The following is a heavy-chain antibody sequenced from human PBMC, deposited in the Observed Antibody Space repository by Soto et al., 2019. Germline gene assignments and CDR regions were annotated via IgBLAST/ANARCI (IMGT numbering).Heavy chain of an antibody. Sequence: QLVQSGAEMKKPGESLKISCKGSGYSFTSYWIGWVRQMPGKGLEWMGIIYPGDSETRYGPSFEGQVTMSADKSISTAYLQWNSLKASDTAMYYCARTSGPDAFDIWGQGTMVTVSS. CDR3: ARTSGPDAFDI. CDR1: GYSFTSYW. D-gene: IGHD3-3*01. J-gene: IGHJ3*02. CDR2: IYPGDSET. V-gene: IGHV5-51*01.